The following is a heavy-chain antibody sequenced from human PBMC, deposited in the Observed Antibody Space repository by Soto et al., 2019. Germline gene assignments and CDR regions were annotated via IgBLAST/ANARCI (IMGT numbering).Heavy chain of an antibody. CDR2: VWYDGSKE. Sequence: GGSLRLSCASSCFSFSTYSMYWVRQPPAGGLEWVALVWYDGSKEYYAGSVKGRFTITRDNSKNTLYLQMNSLRAEDTAVYFCARTDWNYGTGVFDIWGQGTMVTVSS. CDR3: ARTDWNYGTGVFDI. D-gene: IGHD1-7*01. CDR1: CFSFSTYS. J-gene: IGHJ3*02. V-gene: IGHV3-33*01.